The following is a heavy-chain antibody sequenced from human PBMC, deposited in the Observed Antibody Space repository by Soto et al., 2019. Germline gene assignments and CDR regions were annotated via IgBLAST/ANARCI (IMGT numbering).Heavy chain of an antibody. V-gene: IGHV4-59*12. CDR3: ARRLYYDSSGFEGGGMDV. Sequence: PSETLSLTCSVSGDSISRGYWTWIRQPPGRGLEWIGFMYYSGSFNYNPSLESRVTISVDTSKNQFSLRLSSVTAADTAVYYCARRLYYDSSGFEGGGMDVWGQGTTVTVSS. D-gene: IGHD3-22*01. J-gene: IGHJ6*02. CDR2: MYYSGSF. CDR1: GDSISRGY.